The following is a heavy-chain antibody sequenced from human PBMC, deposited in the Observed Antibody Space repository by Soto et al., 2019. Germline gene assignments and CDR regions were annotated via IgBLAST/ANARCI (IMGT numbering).Heavy chain of an antibody. CDR3: ARRWSGTDY. Sequence: QVQLQESGPGLVKPSETLSRTCTVSGGSITSYYWSWIRQPPGKGLEWIGYIHNSGTTSYKPSLQGRVTISADVFTNQFSLDLRSLTAADTAVYYCARRWSGTDYWGHGTLVTVSS. CDR1: GGSITSYY. CDR2: IHNSGTT. V-gene: IGHV4-59*13. J-gene: IGHJ4*01. D-gene: IGHD3-10*01.